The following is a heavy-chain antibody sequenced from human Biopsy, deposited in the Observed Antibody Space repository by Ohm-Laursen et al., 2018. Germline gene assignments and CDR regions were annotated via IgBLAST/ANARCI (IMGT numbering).Heavy chain of an antibody. J-gene: IGHJ4*02. Sequence: SLRLSCAASGFTFINYWMDWVRQPPGKGLIWVSHISPDATTTNYVDSVKGRFPISRDNAENTVYLQMDGLRDEDTAVYYYAGLVGSRPFWGRGTPVTVSS. CDR2: ISPDATTT. D-gene: IGHD1-26*01. CDR1: GFTFINYW. CDR3: AGLVGSRPF. V-gene: IGHV3-74*01.